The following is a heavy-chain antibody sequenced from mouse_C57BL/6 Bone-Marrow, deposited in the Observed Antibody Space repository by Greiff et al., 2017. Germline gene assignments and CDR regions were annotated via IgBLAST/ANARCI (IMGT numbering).Heavy chain of an antibody. CDR3: ARLGDGYYDAMDY. CDR1: GYTFTSYW. CDR2: IHPNSGST. J-gene: IGHJ4*01. V-gene: IGHV1-64*01. Sequence: QVQLQQPGAELVKPGASVKLSCKASGYTFTSYWMHWVKQRPGQGLEWIGMIHPNSGSTNYNEKFKSKATLTVAKSSSTAYMQLSSLTSEDSAVYYCARLGDGYYDAMDYWGQGTSVTVSS. D-gene: IGHD2-3*01.